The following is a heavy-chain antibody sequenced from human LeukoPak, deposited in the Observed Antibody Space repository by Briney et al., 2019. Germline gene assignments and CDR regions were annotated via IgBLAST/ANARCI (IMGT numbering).Heavy chain of an antibody. CDR1: GGSISSSSYY. CDR3: ARGGRYYDFWSGYYSGKDYFDY. J-gene: IGHJ4*02. CDR2: IYYSGST. D-gene: IGHD3-3*01. V-gene: IGHV4-39*07. Sequence: PSETLSLTCTVSGGSISSSSYYWGWIRQPPGKGLEWIGSIYYSGSTYYNPSLKSRVTISVDTSKNQFSLKLSSVTAADTAVYYCARGGRYYDFWSGYYSGKDYFDYWGQGTLVTVSS.